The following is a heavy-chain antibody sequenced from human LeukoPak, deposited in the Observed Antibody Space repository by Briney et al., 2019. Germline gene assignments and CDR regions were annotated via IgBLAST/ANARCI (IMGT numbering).Heavy chain of an antibody. D-gene: IGHD3-22*01. CDR1: TSY. CDR3: ARDFWNFDDSRGYYRDFDS. V-gene: IGHV1-18*01. Sequence: ASVKVSCKATSYISWERQAPGQGLEWMGWIGSYAGDTYYAQKFQGRVTVTTDTSSSTAYMELRSLRSDDTAVYYCARDFWNFDDSRGYYRDFDSWGQGTLVTVSS. J-gene: IGHJ5*01. CDR2: IGSYAGDT.